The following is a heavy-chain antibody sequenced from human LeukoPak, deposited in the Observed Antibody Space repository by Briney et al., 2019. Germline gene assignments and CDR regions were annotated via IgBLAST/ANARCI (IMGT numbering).Heavy chain of an antibody. V-gene: IGHV3-7*01. D-gene: IGHD2-15*01. Sequence: GGSLRLSCVVSGFTFSNYWMSWVRQAPGKGLEWVANINLDGRQRFYVDSVKGRFTISRASTENSLYLQMTSLRAEDTAVYYCARDGPSDIGDSVDVWGKGTTVTISS. J-gene: IGHJ6*04. CDR1: GFTFSNYW. CDR2: INLDGRQR. CDR3: ARDGPSDIGDSVDV.